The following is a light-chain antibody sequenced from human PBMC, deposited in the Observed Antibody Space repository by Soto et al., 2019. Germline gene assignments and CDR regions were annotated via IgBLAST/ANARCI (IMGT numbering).Light chain of an antibody. V-gene: IGLV2-14*01. CDR2: EVV. Sequence: QSALTQPASVSGSPGQWITISCTGTSSDVGGYTYVSWYQQRPGKAPKLIIFEVVNRPSGVSNRFSGSKSGNTASLTISGLQAEDGADYYCTSYTSSSTYVFGTGTKVTVL. J-gene: IGLJ1*01. CDR3: TSYTSSSTYV. CDR1: SSDVGGYTY.